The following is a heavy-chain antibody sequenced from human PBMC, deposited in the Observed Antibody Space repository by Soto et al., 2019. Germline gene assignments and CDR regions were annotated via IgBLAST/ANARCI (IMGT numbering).Heavy chain of an antibody. J-gene: IGHJ3*02. V-gene: IGHV3-23*01. D-gene: IGHD3-10*01. Sequence: GGSLRLSCAASGFTFSSYAMSWVRQAPGKGLEWVSAISGRGGSTYYSDSVKGRFTISRDNSKNSLYLQMNSLRAEDTDVYYCGGSGSYYNAFDIWGQGTMVTVSS. CDR3: GGSGSYYNAFDI. CDR2: ISGRGGST. CDR1: GFTFSSYA.